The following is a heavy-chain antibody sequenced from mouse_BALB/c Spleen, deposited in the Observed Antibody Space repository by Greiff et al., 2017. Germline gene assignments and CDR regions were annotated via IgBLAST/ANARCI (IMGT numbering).Heavy chain of an antibody. CDR2: IWAGGST. CDR3: ARGPLYYGTRYYAMDY. V-gene: IGHV2-9*02. Sequence: QVQLKESGPGLVAPSQSLSITCTVSGFSLTSYGVHWVRQPPGKGLEWLGVIWAGGSTNYNSALMSRLSISKDNSKSQVFLKMNRLQTDDTAMYYCARGPLYYGTRYYAMDYWGQGTSVTVSS. D-gene: IGHD1-1*01. CDR1: GFSLTSYG. J-gene: IGHJ4*01.